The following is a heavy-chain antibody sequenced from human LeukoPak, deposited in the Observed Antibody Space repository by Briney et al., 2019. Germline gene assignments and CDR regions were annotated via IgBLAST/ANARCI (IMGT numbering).Heavy chain of an antibody. V-gene: IGHV1-2*02. J-gene: IGHJ4*02. D-gene: IGHD2-2*01. CDR2: LYAKSGDT. CDR1: GYTFSDYY. CDR3: ARDPAEEVVGIDY. Sequence: GASVKVSCKASGYTFSDYYMHWVRQAPGQGLEWMGWLYAKSGDTHYEQKFQGRVTLTRDTSISTAYMELSSLASDDTAVYYWARDPAEEVVGIDYWGKGTLVTVSS.